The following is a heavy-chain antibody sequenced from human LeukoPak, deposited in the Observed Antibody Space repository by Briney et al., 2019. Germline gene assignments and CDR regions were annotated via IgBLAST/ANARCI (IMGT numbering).Heavy chain of an antibody. J-gene: IGHJ4*02. V-gene: IGHV4-59*01. CDR2: IYYSGST. CDR3: AREVGSSVA. CDR1: GGSTSSYY. D-gene: IGHD6-6*01. Sequence: SETLSLTCTVSGGSTSSYYWSWIRQPPGKGLEWIGYIYYSGSTNYNPSLKSRVTISVDTSKNQFSLKLSSVTAADTAVYYRAREVGSSVAWGQGTLVTVSS.